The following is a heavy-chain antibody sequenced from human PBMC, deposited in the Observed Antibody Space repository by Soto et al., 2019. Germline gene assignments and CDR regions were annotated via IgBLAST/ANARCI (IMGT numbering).Heavy chain of an antibody. CDR2: IYYSGST. J-gene: IGHJ6*02. V-gene: IGHV4-61*01. CDR1: GGSVSSGSYY. CDR3: ARDIVEQSITIFGVVNPLSYGMDV. D-gene: IGHD3-3*01. Sequence: SETLSLTCTVSGGSVSSGSYYWSWIRQPPGKGLEWIGYIYYSGSTSYNPSLKSRVTISVDTSKNQFSLKLSSVTAADTAVYYCARDIVEQSITIFGVVNPLSYGMDVWGQGTTVTVSS.